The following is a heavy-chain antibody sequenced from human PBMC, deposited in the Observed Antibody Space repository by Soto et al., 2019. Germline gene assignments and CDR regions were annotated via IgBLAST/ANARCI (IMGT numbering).Heavy chain of an antibody. CDR1: GGSISSSSYY. J-gene: IGHJ4*02. CDR2: MYYSGST. Sequence: PSETLSLTCTVSGGSISSSSYYWGWIRQPPGKGLEWIGSMYYSGSTYYNPSLKSRVTISVDTSKNQFPLKLSSVTAADTAVYYCARHWVGYNYGTTDFNYWGQGTLVTVSS. V-gene: IGHV4-39*01. CDR3: ARHWVGYNYGTTDFNY. D-gene: IGHD5-18*01.